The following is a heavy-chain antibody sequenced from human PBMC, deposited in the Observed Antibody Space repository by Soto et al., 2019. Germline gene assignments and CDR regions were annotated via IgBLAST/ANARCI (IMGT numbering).Heavy chain of an antibody. CDR1: GFSFSTYS. Sequence: LRLSCAASGFSFSTYSMNWVRQAPGRGLEWVSSISSSSDYIFYADSVKGRFTISRDNAENSLYLQMNSLRAEDTAVYYCARDLSYFGSGSYYYFDYWGQGILVTVSS. J-gene: IGHJ4*02. CDR2: ISSSSDYI. D-gene: IGHD3-10*01. V-gene: IGHV3-21*01. CDR3: ARDLSYFGSGSYYYFDY.